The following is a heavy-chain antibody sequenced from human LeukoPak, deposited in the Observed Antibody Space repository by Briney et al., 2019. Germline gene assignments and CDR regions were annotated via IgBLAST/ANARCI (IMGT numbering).Heavy chain of an antibody. J-gene: IGHJ4*02. Sequence: AGPLRLSCAASGFTFSSYCVHGLRQAPGEGLVWVSRIDGDGSDTRYGDAVKGRFTISRDNATNTQYLQMNSLRAEYTAVYYCARDTYSSPDYWGQGTLVTVSS. CDR2: IDGDGSDT. D-gene: IGHD6-13*01. CDR1: GFTFSSYC. V-gene: IGHV3-74*01. CDR3: ARDTYSSPDY.